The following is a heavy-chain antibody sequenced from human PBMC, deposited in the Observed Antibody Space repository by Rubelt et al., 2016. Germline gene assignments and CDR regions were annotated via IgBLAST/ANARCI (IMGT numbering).Heavy chain of an antibody. J-gene: IGHJ4*02. CDR2: IKSGGAT. Sequence: VRPAPGKGLEWVGRIKSGGATDYGAPVKGRFIISRDDSKNTLYLQMYSLKIEDTAVYYCTADLADSFYGVAGDYWGQGTLVTVSS. D-gene: IGHD3-3*01. CDR3: TADLADSFYGVAGDY. V-gene: IGHV3-15*01.